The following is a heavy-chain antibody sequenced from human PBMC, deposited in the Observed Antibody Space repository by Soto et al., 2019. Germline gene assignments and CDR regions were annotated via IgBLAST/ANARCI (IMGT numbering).Heavy chain of an antibody. J-gene: IGHJ3*02. CDR1: GGTFSSYA. D-gene: IGHD1-1*01. V-gene: IGHV1-69*01. Sequence: QVQLVQSGAEVKKPGSSVKVSCKASGGTFSSYAISWVRQASGQGLEWMGGIIPIFGTANYAQKFQGRVTITADESTITAYMELSILRSEDTAVYYCARPGSPEAQGAFDIWGQETMVTVSS. CDR3: ARPGSPEAQGAFDI. CDR2: IIPIFGTA.